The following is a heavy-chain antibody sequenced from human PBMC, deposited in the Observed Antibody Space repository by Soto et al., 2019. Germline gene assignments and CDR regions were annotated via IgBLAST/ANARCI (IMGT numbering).Heavy chain of an antibody. CDR1: GFTFNNYG. V-gene: IGHV3-33*01. D-gene: IGHD3-22*01. CDR3: ARDRYSYDSRAYQGVDWYFDL. CDR2: IWYDGSHE. Sequence: PGGSLRLSCAASGFTFNNYGMHWVRQAPGKGLEWVAVIWYDGSHESYADSVKGRCTISRDNSKNTLYLQMNSLRAEDTAVYYCARDRYSYDSRAYQGVDWYFDLWGRGTLVTVSS. J-gene: IGHJ2*01.